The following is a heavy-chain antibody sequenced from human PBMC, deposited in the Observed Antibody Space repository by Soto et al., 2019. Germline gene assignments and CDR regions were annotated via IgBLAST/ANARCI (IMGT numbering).Heavy chain of an antibody. J-gene: IGHJ6*02. CDR2: INPSGGST. D-gene: IGHD1-1*01. Sequence: ASVKVSCKASGYTFTSYYMHWVRQAPGQGLEWMGIINPSGGSTSYAQKFQGRVTMTRDTSTSTVYMELSSLRSEDTAVYYCASEEGVHGNYYYYGMDVWGQGTTVTVSS. CDR1: GYTFTSYY. CDR3: ASEEGVHGNYYYYGMDV. V-gene: IGHV1-46*01.